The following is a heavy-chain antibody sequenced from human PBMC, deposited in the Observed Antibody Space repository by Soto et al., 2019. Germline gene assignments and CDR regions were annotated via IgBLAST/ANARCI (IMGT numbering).Heavy chain of an antibody. CDR1: GFSLSTSGVG. Sequence: ESGPTLVNPTQTLTLTCTFSGFSLSTSGVGVGWIRQSPGKALEWLALIYWDDDKRYSPSLKSRLTITKDTSIHQVLLTMTNMGPVDTATYYCAHRTVVGGATTRCISFDCSGKGTLVTFSS. D-gene: IGHD2-15*01. CDR2: IYWDDDK. V-gene: IGHV2-5*02. J-gene: IGHJ4*02. CDR3: AHRTVVGGATTRCISFDC.